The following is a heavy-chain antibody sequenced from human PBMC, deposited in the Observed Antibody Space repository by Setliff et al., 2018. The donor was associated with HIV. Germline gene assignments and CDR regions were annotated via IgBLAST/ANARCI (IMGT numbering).Heavy chain of an antibody. D-gene: IGHD5-18*01. V-gene: IGHV4-59*01. CDR3: ARSPGVDTNMAFDY. CDR2: IYYSGNT. CDR1: GGSIINNF. Sequence: SETLSLTCTVSGGSIINNFWSWILLPPGKGLEYIGYIYYSGNTDYNPSLKSRVTISVDTSRNQFSLKLSSVTVADTAVYYCARSPGVDTNMAFDYWGQGMLVTVSS. J-gene: IGHJ4*02.